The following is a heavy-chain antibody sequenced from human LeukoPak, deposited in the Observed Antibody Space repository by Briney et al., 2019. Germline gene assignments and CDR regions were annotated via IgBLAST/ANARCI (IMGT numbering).Heavy chain of an antibody. V-gene: IGHV1-69*13. CDR2: IIPIFGTA. CDR1: GGTFSSYA. D-gene: IGHD3-22*01. Sequence: ASVKVSCKASGGTFSSYAISWVRQAPGQGLEWMGGIIPIFGTANYAQKFQGRVTITVDESTSTAYMELSSLRSEDTAVYYCARDRSHVGYYYDSSSYYYFDYWGQGTLVTVSS. CDR3: ARDRSHVGYYYDSSSYYYFDY. J-gene: IGHJ4*02.